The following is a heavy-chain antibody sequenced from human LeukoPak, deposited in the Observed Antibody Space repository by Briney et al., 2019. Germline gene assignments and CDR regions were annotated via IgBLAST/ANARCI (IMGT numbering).Heavy chain of an antibody. J-gene: IGHJ4*01. Sequence: GRSLRLSCAASGFIFDDYAMHWVRQAPGQGLEWVSGINWNSGSLDYADSVKGRFTISRDNAKNSLYLQMNSLRPEDTALYYCARGEMASIRGGGGFDVWGQEPWSPSPQ. CDR3: ARGEMASIRGGGGFDV. V-gene: IGHV3-9*01. D-gene: IGHD5-24*01. CDR2: INWNSGSL. CDR1: GFIFDDYA.